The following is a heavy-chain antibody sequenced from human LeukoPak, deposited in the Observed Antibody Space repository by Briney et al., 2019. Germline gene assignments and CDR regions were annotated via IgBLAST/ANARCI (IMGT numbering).Heavy chain of an antibody. Sequence: PGGSLRLSCADSGMIFSSYWMTWVRQAPGKGLEWVANIKHDGSEKYYVDSVKGRFTISRDNAKKSLYLQMNSLRAEDTAVYYCARDHRGYLTTDAFDIWGQGTMVTVSS. CDR2: IKHDGSEK. J-gene: IGHJ3*02. D-gene: IGHD3-10*01. CDR1: GMIFSSYW. V-gene: IGHV3-7*01. CDR3: ARDHRGYLTTDAFDI.